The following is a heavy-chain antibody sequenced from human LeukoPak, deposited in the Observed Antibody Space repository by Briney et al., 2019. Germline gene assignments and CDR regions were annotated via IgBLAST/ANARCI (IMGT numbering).Heavy chain of an antibody. V-gene: IGHV4-39*07. Sequence: SGTLSLTCTVSGGSISSSSYYWGWIRQPPGKGLEWIGSIYYSGSTYYNPSLKSRVTISVDTSKNQFSLKLSSVTAADTAVYYCARSTTVTTIDYWGQGTLVTVYS. J-gene: IGHJ4*02. CDR1: GGSISSSSYY. CDR2: IYYSGST. CDR3: ARSTTVTTIDY. D-gene: IGHD4-11*01.